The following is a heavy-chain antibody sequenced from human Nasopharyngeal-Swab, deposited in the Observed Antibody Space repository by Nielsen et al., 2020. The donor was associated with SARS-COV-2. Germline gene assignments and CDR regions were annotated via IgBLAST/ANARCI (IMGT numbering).Heavy chain of an antibody. CDR2: IYYSGST. Sequence: WIRQPPGKGLAWIGYIYYSGSTYYNPSLKSRVTISVDTSKNQFSLKLSSVTAADTAVYYCARAHYYDILTGYFLPGMGVMDVWGKGTTGTVSS. CDR3: ARAHYYDILTGYFLPGMGVMDV. D-gene: IGHD3-9*01. V-gene: IGHV4-30-4*01. J-gene: IGHJ6*03.